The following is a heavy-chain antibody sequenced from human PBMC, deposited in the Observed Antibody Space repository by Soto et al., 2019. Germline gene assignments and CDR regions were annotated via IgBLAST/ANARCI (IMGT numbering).Heavy chain of an antibody. D-gene: IGHD3-9*01. CDR3: ARDGTDYDILTGYYRIYYFDY. CDR1: GYTFSSYW. Sequence: HPGGSLRLSCAASGYTFSSYWMSWVRQAPGKGLEWVANIKQDGSEKYYVDSVKGRFTISRDNAKNSPYLQMNSLRAEDTAVYYCARDGTDYDILTGYYRIYYFDYWGQGTLVTVSS. J-gene: IGHJ4*02. CDR2: IKQDGSEK. V-gene: IGHV3-7*01.